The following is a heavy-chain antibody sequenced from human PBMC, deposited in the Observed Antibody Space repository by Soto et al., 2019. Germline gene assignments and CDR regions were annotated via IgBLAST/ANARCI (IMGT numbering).Heavy chain of an antibody. J-gene: IGHJ5*02. V-gene: IGHV3-23*01. Sequence: EVQLLESGGGLVQPGGSLRLSCAASGFTFSSYAMSWVRQAPGKGLEWVSAISGSGGSTYYADSVKGRFTISRDNSKNTLYLQMNSLRAEDTAVYYCAKKYKKTSARVDWNWFDPWGQGTLVTVSS. D-gene: IGHD1-1*01. CDR2: ISGSGGST. CDR3: AKKYKKTSARVDWNWFDP. CDR1: GFTFSSYA.